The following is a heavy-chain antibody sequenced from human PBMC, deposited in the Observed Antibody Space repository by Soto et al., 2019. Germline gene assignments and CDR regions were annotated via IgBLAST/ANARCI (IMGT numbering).Heavy chain of an antibody. CDR1: GGSFSGYY. D-gene: IGHD3-10*01. CDR2: INHSGST. J-gene: IGHJ4*02. V-gene: IGHV4-34*01. Sequence: SETLSLTCAVYGGSFSGYYWSWIRQPPGKGLEWIGEINHSGSTNYNPSLKSRVTISVDTSKNQFSLKLSSVTAADTAVYYCARGPPYSGSEPFQRDDYWGQGTLVTVSS. CDR3: ARGPPYSGSEPFQRDDY.